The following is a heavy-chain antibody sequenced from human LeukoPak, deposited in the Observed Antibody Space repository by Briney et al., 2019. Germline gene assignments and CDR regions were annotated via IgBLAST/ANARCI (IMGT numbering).Heavy chain of an antibody. Sequence: GGSLRLSCAASGFTFRNARMSWVRQAPGKGLEWVGRIKKKTEGGTTDYAAPVKGRFTISRDDSKNTLYLQMNSLKTEDTAVYYCTTAVGGTEDFDYWGQGTLVTVSS. CDR3: TTAVGGTEDFDY. D-gene: IGHD1-26*01. CDR2: IKKKTEGGTT. J-gene: IGHJ4*02. V-gene: IGHV3-15*01. CDR1: GFTFRNAR.